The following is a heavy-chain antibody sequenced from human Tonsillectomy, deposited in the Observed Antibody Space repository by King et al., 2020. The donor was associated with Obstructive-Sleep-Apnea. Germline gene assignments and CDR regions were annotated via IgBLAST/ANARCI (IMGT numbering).Heavy chain of an antibody. Sequence: VQLVESGGGLVKPGGALRPSCAASGFTFSSYSMNWVRQAPGKGLEWVSSLSSRSSYIYYADSVKGRFTISRDNAKNSLYLQMNSLRAEDSAVYYCASVSLYDSSGYYHYWGQGTLVTVSS. V-gene: IGHV3-21*01. CDR2: LSSRSSYI. CDR3: ASVSLYDSSGYYHY. CDR1: GFTFSSYS. J-gene: IGHJ4*02. D-gene: IGHD3-22*01.